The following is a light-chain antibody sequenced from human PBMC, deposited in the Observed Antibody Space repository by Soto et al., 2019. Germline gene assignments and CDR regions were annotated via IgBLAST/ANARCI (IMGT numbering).Light chain of an antibody. CDR3: ASYVRGNTVL. CDR2: AVS. J-gene: IGLJ2*01. V-gene: IGLV2-14*01. CDR1: GNDVGAYDY. Sequence: QSVLTQPASVSGSPGQSITISCTGTGNDVGAYDYVCWYQQHPGKVPKLLIYAVSNRPSGISSRFSGSKSGNTAYLTISGLRAEDEGDYYCASYVRGNTVLFGGGTKVTVL.